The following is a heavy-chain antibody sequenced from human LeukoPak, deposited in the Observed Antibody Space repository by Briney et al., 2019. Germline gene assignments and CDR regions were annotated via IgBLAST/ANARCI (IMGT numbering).Heavy chain of an antibody. CDR2: LSPVGGTT. D-gene: IGHD4-11*01. V-gene: IGHV3-23*01. J-gene: IGHJ6*02. CDR3: AKDNDDYLTPRATYAMDV. Sequence: PGGSLRLPCAASGFTFSSSALSWVRQAPGKGLEWVSALSPVGGTTYYAPSVKGRFTISRDNSKTTLYLQMNSLRVEDTAVYYCAKDNDDYLTPRATYAMDVWGQGTTVTVSS. CDR1: GFTFSSSA.